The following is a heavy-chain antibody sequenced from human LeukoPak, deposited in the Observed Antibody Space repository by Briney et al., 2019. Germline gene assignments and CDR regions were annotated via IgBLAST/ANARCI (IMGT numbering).Heavy chain of an antibody. Sequence: GSLRLSCAASGFTFSSYAMHWVRQAPGKGLEWVSYISNSGKTIYYADSVKGRFTISRDNAKNSLYLQMNSLRAEDTAVYYCARLYRPGYFYYMDVWGKGTTVTVSS. V-gene: IGHV3-48*03. CDR1: GFTFSSYA. J-gene: IGHJ6*03. D-gene: IGHD2-21*01. CDR2: ISNSGKTI. CDR3: ARLYRPGYFYYMDV.